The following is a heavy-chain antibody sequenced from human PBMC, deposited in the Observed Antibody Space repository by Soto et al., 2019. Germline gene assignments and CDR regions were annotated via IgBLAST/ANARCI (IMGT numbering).Heavy chain of an antibody. CDR2: ISYDGSNK. J-gene: IGHJ5*02. CDR1: GFTFSSYA. D-gene: IGHD6-13*01. V-gene: IGHV3-30-3*01. CDR3: ARGYRGYSGSWPIWFDP. Sequence: QVQLVESGGGVVQPGRSLRLSCAASGFTFSSYAMHWVRQAPGKGLEWVAVISYDGSNKYYADSVKGRFTISRDNSKNXPYLKMNSLRAEDTAVYYCARGYRGYSGSWPIWFDPWGQGTLVTVSS.